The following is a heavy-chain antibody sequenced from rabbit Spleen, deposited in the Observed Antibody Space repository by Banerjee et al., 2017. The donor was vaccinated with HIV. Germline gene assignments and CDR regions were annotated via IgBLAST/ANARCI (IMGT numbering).Heavy chain of an antibody. CDR2: IGAGSSGNT. CDR1: GFSFSSSFW. D-gene: IGHD2-1*01. Sequence: EQLEESGGGLVKPEGSLTLTCTASGFSFSSSFWICWVRQAPGRGLEWIACIGAGSSGNTYYASWAKGRFTISKSSSTTVTLQMTSLTAADTATYFCARGDVGDYGGVSFNLWGPGTLVTVS. V-gene: IGHV1S45*01. CDR3: ARGDVGDYGGVSFNL. J-gene: IGHJ4*01.